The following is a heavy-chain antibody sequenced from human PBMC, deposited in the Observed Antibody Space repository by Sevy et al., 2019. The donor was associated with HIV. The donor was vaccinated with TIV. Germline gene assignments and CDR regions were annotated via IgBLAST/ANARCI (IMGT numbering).Heavy chain of an antibody. Sequence: GGSLRLSCAASGFTFSSYWTSWVRQAPGKGLEWVANIKQDGSEKYYVDSVKGRFTISRDNAKNSLYLQMNSLRAEDTAVYYCARGVKLFGVVTPFDYWGQGTLVTVSS. CDR3: ARGVKLFGVVTPFDY. CDR1: GFTFSSYW. J-gene: IGHJ4*02. CDR2: IKQDGSEK. V-gene: IGHV3-7*01. D-gene: IGHD3-3*01.